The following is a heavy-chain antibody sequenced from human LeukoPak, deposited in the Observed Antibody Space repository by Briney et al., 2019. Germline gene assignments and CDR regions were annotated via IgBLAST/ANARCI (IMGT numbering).Heavy chain of an antibody. CDR3: ARDDYNRL. CDR2: TDGSST. CDR1: GFIFGKSW. V-gene: IGHV3-74*01. D-gene: IGHD1-14*01. J-gene: IGHJ4*02. Sequence: GGSLRLSCAASGFIFGKSWMHWVRQAPGKGLVWVSRTDGSSTTYADSVKGRFSVSMDNAQNTLYLQMNSLRAEDTAVYYCARDDYNRLWGQGTLVTVSS.